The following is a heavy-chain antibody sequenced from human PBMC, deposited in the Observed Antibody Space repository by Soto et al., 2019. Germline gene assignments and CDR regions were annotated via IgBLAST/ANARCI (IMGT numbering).Heavy chain of an antibody. CDR1: GDSISGFNW. V-gene: IGHV4-4*02. CDR3: ARSRYGRFGLDV. CDR2: IFHSGSP. J-gene: IGHJ6*02. D-gene: IGHD3-16*02. Sequence: QVQLQESGPGLVRPSETLSLTCFVSGDSISGFNWWSWVRQSPGKALEWIGEIFHSGSPKYNPSLKSRVTILVDKSKNHFSLNLTSVTAADTAIYYCARSRYGRFGLDVWGQGTTVAVS.